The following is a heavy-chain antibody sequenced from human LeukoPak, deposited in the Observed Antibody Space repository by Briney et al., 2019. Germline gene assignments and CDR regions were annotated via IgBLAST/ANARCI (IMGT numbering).Heavy chain of an antibody. Sequence: SVKVSCKASGGSFNSYAISWVRQAPGQGLEWMGGIIPIFGTANYAQKFQGRVTITADKSTTTAYMELSSLRSEDTAVYYCARSQPLAYFDLWGRGTLVTVSS. CDR3: ARSQPLAYFDL. V-gene: IGHV1-69*06. CDR2: IIPIFGTA. CDR1: GGSFNSYA. J-gene: IGHJ2*01.